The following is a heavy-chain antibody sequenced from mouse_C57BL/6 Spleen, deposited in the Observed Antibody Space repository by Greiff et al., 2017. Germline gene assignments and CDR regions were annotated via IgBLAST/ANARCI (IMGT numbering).Heavy chain of an antibody. CDR3: TRGDYGSSYGWYFDV. D-gene: IGHD1-1*01. Sequence: VQLQESGAELVRPGASVTLSCKASGYTFTDYEMHWVKQTPVHGLEWIGAIDPETGGTAYNQKFKGKAILTADKSSSTAYMELRSLTSADSAVYYCTRGDYGSSYGWYFDVWGTGTTVTVSS. CDR2: IDPETGGT. J-gene: IGHJ1*03. V-gene: IGHV1-15*01. CDR1: GYTFTDYE.